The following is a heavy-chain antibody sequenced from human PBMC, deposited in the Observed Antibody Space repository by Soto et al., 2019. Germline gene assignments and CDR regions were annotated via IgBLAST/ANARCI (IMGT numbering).Heavy chain of an antibody. D-gene: IGHD4-4*01. CDR1: CYTFTSYA. CDR2: ISAYSGGT. CDR3: ARGLYSNYVPWFDP. Sequence: GTSVKVSCKASCYTFTSYAISWVRQAPRQGLEWMGWISAYSGGTNYAQKFQGRVTMTRDTSISTAYMELSRLRSDDTAVYYCARGLYSNYVPWFDPWGQGTLVTVSS. V-gene: IGHV1-2*02. J-gene: IGHJ5*02.